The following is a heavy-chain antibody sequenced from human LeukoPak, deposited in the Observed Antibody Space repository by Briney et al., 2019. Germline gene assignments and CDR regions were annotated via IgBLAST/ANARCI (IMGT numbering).Heavy chain of an antibody. CDR1: GGSISSSSYY. V-gene: IGHV4-39*07. J-gene: IGHJ6*03. Sequence: SETLSLTCTVSGGSISSSSYYWGWIRQPPGKGLEWIGSIYYSGSTYYNPPLKSRVTMSVDTSKNQFSLKLSSVTAADTAVYYCARGSGTRNYMDVWGKGTTVTISS. CDR3: ARGSGTRNYMDV. D-gene: IGHD2-2*01. CDR2: IYYSGST.